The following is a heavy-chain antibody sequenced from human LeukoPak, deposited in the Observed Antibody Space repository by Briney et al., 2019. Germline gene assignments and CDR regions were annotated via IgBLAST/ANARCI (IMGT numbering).Heavy chain of an antibody. V-gene: IGHV3-21*01. J-gene: IGHJ5*02. CDR2: ISSSSSYI. D-gene: IGHD3-10*01. CDR1: GFTFTSYS. CDR3: ARDRGGDWFDP. Sequence: GGSLRLSCAASGFTFTSYSMNWVRQAPGKGLEWVSSISSSSSYIYYADSVKGRLTISRDNAKDSLYLQMNSLRAEDTAVYYCARDRGGDWFDPWGQGTLVTVSS.